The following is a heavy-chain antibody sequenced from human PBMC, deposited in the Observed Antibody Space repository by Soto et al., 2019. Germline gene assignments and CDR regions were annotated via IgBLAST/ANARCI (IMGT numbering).Heavy chain of an antibody. CDR3: ARDGDDILDY. Sequence: PSETLSLTCTVSGGSISSYYWSWIRQPPGKGLEWIGYIYYSGSTYYNPSLKSRVTISVDTSKNQFSLKLSSVTAADTAVYYCARDGDDILDYWGQGTLVTVSS. J-gene: IGHJ4*02. V-gene: IGHV4-59*12. CDR1: GGSISSYY. D-gene: IGHD3-9*01. CDR2: IYYSGST.